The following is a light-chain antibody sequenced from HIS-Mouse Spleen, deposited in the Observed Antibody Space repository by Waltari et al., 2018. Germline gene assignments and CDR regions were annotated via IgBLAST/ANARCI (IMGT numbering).Light chain of an antibody. V-gene: IGLV2-23*01. CDR2: EGS. J-gene: IGLJ1*01. CDR1: SSDFGSHNL. CDR3: CSYAGSSTYV. Sequence: QSALTQPASVSGSPGQSITISCTGTSSDFGSHNLAPWYQQHPGKAPKLMIYEGSKRPSGVSNRFSGSKSGNTASLTISGLQAEDEADYYCCSYAGSSTYVFGTGTKVTVL.